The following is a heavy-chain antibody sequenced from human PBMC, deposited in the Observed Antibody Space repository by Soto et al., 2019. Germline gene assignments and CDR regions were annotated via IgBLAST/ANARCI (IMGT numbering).Heavy chain of an antibody. Sequence: SETLSLTCTVSGGSISNHFWNWIRQPPGKGLEWIGSIYYSGSPNYNPSLKSRVTISVDTSRSQFSLNLNSVTAADTAVYYCARSLYSGGWVKTFDIWGQGTMVTVSS. D-gene: IGHD6-19*01. J-gene: IGHJ3*02. CDR3: ARSLYSGGWVKTFDI. CDR2: IYYSGSP. V-gene: IGHV4-59*11. CDR1: GGSISNHF.